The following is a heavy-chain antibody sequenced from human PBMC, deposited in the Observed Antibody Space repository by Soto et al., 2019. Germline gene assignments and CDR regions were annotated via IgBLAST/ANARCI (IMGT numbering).Heavy chain of an antibody. CDR2: INGDGSDT. Sequence: GWSLILSCTASGFTFNKFWMHWVRQAPGKGLVWVSRINGDGSDTAYADSVKGRFTISRDNAKNTLYLKMNSLRAEDTAIYYGARDRVDYSNHGEYWGQRTRVNVSS. CDR3: ARDRVDYSNHGEY. D-gene: IGHD4-4*01. J-gene: IGHJ4*02. CDR1: GFTFNKFW. V-gene: IGHV3-74*01.